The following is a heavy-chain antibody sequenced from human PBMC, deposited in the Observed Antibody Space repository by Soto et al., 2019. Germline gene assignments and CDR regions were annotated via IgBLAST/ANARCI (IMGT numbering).Heavy chain of an antibody. CDR1: GFTFSSYG. J-gene: IGHJ5*02. Sequence: GGSLRLSCAASGFTFSSYGMHWVRQAPGKGLVWVSRINSAGTTTDYADSVKGRFTISRDNAKNTLYLQMNSLRAEDTALYYCARVAASKFDPWGQGTLVTVSS. CDR2: INSAGTTT. D-gene: IGHD6-13*01. CDR3: ARVAASKFDP. V-gene: IGHV3-74*01.